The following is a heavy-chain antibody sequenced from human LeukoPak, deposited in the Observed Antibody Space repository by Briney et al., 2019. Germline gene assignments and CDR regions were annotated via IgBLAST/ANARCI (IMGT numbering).Heavy chain of an antibody. CDR3: TRRNYYDSSGYYAY. V-gene: IGHV3-73*01. D-gene: IGHD3-22*01. J-gene: IGHJ4*02. CDR2: IRSKANSYAT. CDR1: GFTFSGSA. Sequence: PGGSLRLSCAASGFTFSGSAMHWVRQASGKGLEWVGRIRSKANSYATAYAASAKGRFTISRDDSKNTAYLQMNSLKTEDTAVYYCTRRNYYDSSGYYAYWGQGTLVTVSS.